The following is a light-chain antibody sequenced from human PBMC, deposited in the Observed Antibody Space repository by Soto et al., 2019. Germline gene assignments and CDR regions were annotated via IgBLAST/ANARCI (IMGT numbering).Light chain of an antibody. J-gene: IGLJ1*01. CDR1: SSDVGGYNY. Sequence: QSALTQPASVSGSPGQSITISCTGTSSDVGGYNYVSWYQQHPGKAPKLMIYEVSNRPSGVSNRFSGSKSGNTASLTISGLQPEVEADYYCSSYTSSSTLEVFGTGTKLTVL. V-gene: IGLV2-14*01. CDR3: SSYTSSSTLEV. CDR2: EVS.